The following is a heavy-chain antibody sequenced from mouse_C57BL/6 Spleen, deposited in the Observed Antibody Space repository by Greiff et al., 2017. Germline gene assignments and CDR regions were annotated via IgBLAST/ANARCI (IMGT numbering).Heavy chain of an antibody. CDR1: GYAFSSSW. Sequence: QVQLQQSGPELVKPGASVKISCKASGYAFSSSWMNWVKQRPGKGLEWIGRIYPGDGDTNYNGKFKGKATLTADKSSSTAYMQLSSLTSEDSAVYFCARQGYYGSNWYFDVWGTGTTVTVSS. V-gene: IGHV1-82*01. CDR2: IYPGDGDT. J-gene: IGHJ1*03. D-gene: IGHD1-1*01. CDR3: ARQGYYGSNWYFDV.